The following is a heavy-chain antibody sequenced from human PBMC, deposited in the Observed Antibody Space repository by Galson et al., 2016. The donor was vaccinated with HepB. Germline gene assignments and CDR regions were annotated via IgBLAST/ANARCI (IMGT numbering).Heavy chain of an antibody. Sequence: SETLSLTCAVSGGSISGANWWSWVRQPPGQGLEWIGDTYYGGSTNYNPSLKSRVTISIDESKNQFSLEVTSVTAADTAVYYCAGGIHSWGQGILVTVSS. V-gene: IGHV4-4*02. J-gene: IGHJ4*02. CDR3: AGGIHS. CDR2: TYYGGST. D-gene: IGHD3-3*02. CDR1: GGSISGANW.